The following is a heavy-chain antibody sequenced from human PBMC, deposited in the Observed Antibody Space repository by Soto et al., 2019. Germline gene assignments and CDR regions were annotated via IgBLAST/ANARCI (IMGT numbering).Heavy chain of an antibody. D-gene: IGHD2-2*02. CDR3: AILPGRPIGNNHHAIDY. J-gene: IGHJ4*02. V-gene: IGHV3-21*01. CDR2: ISSSSSYI. CDR1: GFTFSSYS. Sequence: LRLSCAASGFTFSSYSMNWVRQAPGKGLEWVSSISSSSSYIYYADSVKGRFTISRDNAKNSLYLQMNSLRAEDTAVYYCAILPGRPIGNNHHAIDYWGQGTLVTVSS.